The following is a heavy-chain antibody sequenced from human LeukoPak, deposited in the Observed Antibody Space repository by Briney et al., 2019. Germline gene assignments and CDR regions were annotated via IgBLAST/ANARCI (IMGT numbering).Heavy chain of an antibody. J-gene: IGHJ1*01. CDR2: IKSDGKT. V-gene: IGHV3-74*01. CDR3: ARAPSEIGGYYPEYFRH. CDR1: GFTFGSYS. D-gene: IGHD3-22*01. Sequence: PGGSLRLSCAGSGFTFGSYSMTWVRQAPGKGLVWVSRIKSDGKTNYADSVKGRFTISRDNAKNTVSLQMNSLRAEDTGVYYCARAPSEIGGYYPEYFRHWGQGTLVTVSS.